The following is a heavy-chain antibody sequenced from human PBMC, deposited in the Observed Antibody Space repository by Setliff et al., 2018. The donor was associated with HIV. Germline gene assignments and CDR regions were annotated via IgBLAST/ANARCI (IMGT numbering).Heavy chain of an antibody. V-gene: IGHV4-38-2*01. CDR1: GYSISSGYY. J-gene: IGHJ4*02. CDR2: IYHTGSS. D-gene: IGHD7-27*01. Sequence: SETLSLTCAVSGYSISSGYYWGWIRQSPGKGLEWIGNIYHTGSSYYNPSLNDRATISLDTSKNQFSLKLSSVTAADTAVYYCAKLTPFDYWGQGTLVTVSS. CDR3: AKLTPFDY.